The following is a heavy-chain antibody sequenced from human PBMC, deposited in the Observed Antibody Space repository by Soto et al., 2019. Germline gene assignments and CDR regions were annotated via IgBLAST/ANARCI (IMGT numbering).Heavy chain of an antibody. CDR2: IIPIFGTA. V-gene: IGHV1-69*13. Sequence: SVKVSCKASGGTFSSYAISWVRQAPGQGLEWMGGIIPIFGTANYAQKFQGRVTITADESTSTAYMELSSLRPEDTAVYYCARDLAGAAAGTYYYGMDVWGQGTTVTVS. J-gene: IGHJ6*02. CDR1: GGTFSSYA. D-gene: IGHD6-13*01. CDR3: ARDLAGAAAGTYYYGMDV.